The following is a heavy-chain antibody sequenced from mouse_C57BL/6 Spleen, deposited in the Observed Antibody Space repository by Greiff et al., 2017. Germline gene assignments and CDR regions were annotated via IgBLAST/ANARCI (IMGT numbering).Heavy chain of an antibody. Sequence: EVQLVESGGGLVQPGGSMKLSCVASGFTFSNYWMNWVRQSPEKGLEWVAQIRLKSDNYATHYAESVKGRFTISRDDSKSSVYLQMNNLRAEDTGIYYCTGLDGYDDGAYAMDYWGQGTSVTVSS. V-gene: IGHV6-3*01. CDR3: TGLDGYDDGAYAMDY. CDR2: IRLKSDNYAT. D-gene: IGHD2-2*01. J-gene: IGHJ4*01. CDR1: GFTFSNYW.